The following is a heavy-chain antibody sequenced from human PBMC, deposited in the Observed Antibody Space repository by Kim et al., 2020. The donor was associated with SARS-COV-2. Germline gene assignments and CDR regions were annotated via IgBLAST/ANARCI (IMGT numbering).Heavy chain of an antibody. CDR2: INHRGST. CDR3: SRGTNYYDSSGYYYKPQAKTNKFDY. Sequence: SETLSLTCAVYGGSFSGYYWSWIRQPPGRGLEWIGEINHRGSTNYNPSLKSRVTISVDTSKNQFSLKLSSVTAADTAVYYGSRGTNYYDSSGYYYKPQAKTNKFDYWGQGALVTVSS. D-gene: IGHD3-22*01. CDR1: GGSFSGYY. J-gene: IGHJ4*02. V-gene: IGHV4-34*01.